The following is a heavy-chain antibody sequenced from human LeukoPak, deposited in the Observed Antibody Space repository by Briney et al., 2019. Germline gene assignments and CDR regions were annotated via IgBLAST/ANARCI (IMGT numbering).Heavy chain of an antibody. Sequence: GGSLRLSCAAPGFTFSSYWMHWVRQAPGKGPVWVSRVDVHGQGTAYADSVKGRFTISGDNAKNTLSLQMNSLSAEDTAVYYCARSNYDSTTFYYHLDLWGQGTLVTVSS. CDR2: VDVHGQGT. D-gene: IGHD2/OR15-2a*01. J-gene: IGHJ5*02. CDR3: ARSNYDSTTFYYHLDL. CDR1: GFTFSSYW. V-gene: IGHV3-74*01.